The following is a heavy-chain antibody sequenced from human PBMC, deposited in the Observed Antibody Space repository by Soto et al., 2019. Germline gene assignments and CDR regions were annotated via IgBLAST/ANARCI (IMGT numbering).Heavy chain of an antibody. CDR2: IYAGDSDT. D-gene: IGHD6-13*01. Sequence: GESLEISCKGSGYSFTSYWIGCVRQMPGKGLEWMGIIYAGDSDTRYSPSFQGQVTISADKSISTAYLQWSSLKASDTAMYYCARPEVGQQLGYWAFDIWGQGTMVTVSS. CDR3: ARPEVGQQLGYWAFDI. V-gene: IGHV5-51*01. J-gene: IGHJ3*02. CDR1: GYSFTSYW.